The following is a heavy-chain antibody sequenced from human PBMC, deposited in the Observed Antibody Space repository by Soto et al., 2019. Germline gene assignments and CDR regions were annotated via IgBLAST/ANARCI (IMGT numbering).Heavy chain of an antibody. CDR2: TYYRSKWYN. J-gene: IGHJ6*02. Sequence: SQTLSLTCAISGDSVSSNSAAWNLIRQSPSRGLEWLGRTYYRSKWYNDYAVSVKSRITINPDTSKNQFSLQLNSVTPEDTAVYYCASLTEQWLVPWGMDVWGQGTTVTVSS. CDR3: ASLTEQWLVPWGMDV. CDR1: GDSVSSNSAA. V-gene: IGHV6-1*01. D-gene: IGHD6-19*01.